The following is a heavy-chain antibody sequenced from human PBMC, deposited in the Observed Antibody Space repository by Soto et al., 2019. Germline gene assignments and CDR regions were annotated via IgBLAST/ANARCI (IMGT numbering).Heavy chain of an antibody. J-gene: IGHJ4*02. CDR2: INASGGST. CDR3: ARLTTSSGHPAYFDY. Sequence: QVQLVQSGAEVKKPGASVKVSCKASGYTFTSSYMHWVRQAPGQGLEWMGIINASGGSTSYAQKFQGRVTMTRDTSTSTVYMELSSLRSEDTAVYYCARLTTSSGHPAYFDYWGQGTLVTVSS. D-gene: IGHD3-10*01. CDR1: GYTFTSSY. V-gene: IGHV1-46*01.